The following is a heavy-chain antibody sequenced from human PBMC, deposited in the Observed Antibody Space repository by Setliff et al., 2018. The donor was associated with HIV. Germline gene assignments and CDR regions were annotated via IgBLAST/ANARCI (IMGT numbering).Heavy chain of an antibody. CDR1: GYSFPTYW. D-gene: IGHD3-22*01. J-gene: IGHJ4*02. CDR3: ARLGDDNSGYYQF. Sequence: GESLKISCKGSGYSFPTYWIGWVRQMPGKGLEWMGIIYPSDSDTRYSPSFQGHVTISADKSISTAYLQWSSLKASDTAIYYCARLGDDNSGYYQFWGQGTLVTVSS. CDR2: IYPSDSDT. V-gene: IGHV5-51*01.